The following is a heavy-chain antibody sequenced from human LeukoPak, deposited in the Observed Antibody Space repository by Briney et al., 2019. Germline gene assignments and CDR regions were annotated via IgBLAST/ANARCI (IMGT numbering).Heavy chain of an antibody. Sequence: PSETLSLTCAVYGGSFSGYYWGWIRQPPGKGLEWIGEINHSGSTNYNPSLKSRVTISVDTSKNQFSLKLSSVTAADTAVYYCAVGTGYYFDYWGQGTLVTVSS. D-gene: IGHD1-14*01. CDR3: AVGTGYYFDY. V-gene: IGHV4-34*01. J-gene: IGHJ4*02. CDR2: INHSGST. CDR1: GGSFSGYY.